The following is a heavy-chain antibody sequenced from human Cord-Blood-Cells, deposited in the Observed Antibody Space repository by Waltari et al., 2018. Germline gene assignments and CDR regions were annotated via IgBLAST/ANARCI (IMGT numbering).Heavy chain of an antibody. D-gene: IGHD6-13*01. CDR3: ARRGIAAAGFDY. CDR1: GGSFSGSY. CDR2: INHSGST. Sequence: QVQLQQWGAGLLKPSETLSLTCAVYGGSFSGSYWSWIRQPPGKGLEWIGEINHSGSTNYNPSLKSRVTISVDTSKNQFSLKLSSVTAADTAVYYCARRGIAAAGFDYWGQGTLVTVSS. V-gene: IGHV4-34*01. J-gene: IGHJ4*02.